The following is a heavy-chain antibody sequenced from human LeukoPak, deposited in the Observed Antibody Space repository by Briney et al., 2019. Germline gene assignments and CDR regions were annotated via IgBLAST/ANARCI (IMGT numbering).Heavy chain of an antibody. V-gene: IGHV3-21*01. CDR2: ISSNSDYV. J-gene: IGHJ5*02. Sequence: PGGSLRLSCAASGFTLPSNSMSWVRQAPGKGLEWVSSISSNSDYVYYAGSVKGRFTISRDNARNSLYLQMNSLRAEDTAVYYCARLSAPYSAMFNLWGKGTLVTVSS. D-gene: IGHD5-18*01. CDR1: GFTLPSNS. CDR3: ARLSAPYSAMFNL.